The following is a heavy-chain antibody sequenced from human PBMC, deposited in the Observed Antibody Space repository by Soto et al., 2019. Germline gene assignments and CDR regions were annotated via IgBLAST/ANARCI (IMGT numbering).Heavy chain of an antibody. V-gene: IGHV1-2*02. CDR2: SIPTSGGT. CDR3: VTSPLNCPDGICLKHFQH. Sequence: QVQLVQSGAEVKKPGAAVKVSCKTSGYTFTDYYIQWLRQAPGQGLEWMGWSIPTSGGTKDAQKFQARVSMTRDTSISTAYLELCSLISDDTAVYYCVTSPLNCPDGICLKHFQHGGQGTLVTVSS. D-gene: IGHD2-8*01. CDR1: GYTFTDYY. J-gene: IGHJ1*01.